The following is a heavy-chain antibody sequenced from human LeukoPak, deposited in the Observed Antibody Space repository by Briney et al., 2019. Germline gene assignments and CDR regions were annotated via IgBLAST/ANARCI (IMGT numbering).Heavy chain of an antibody. V-gene: IGHV3-7*03. CDR2: INQDGSEK. Sequence: GGSLRLSCAASGFTFSHHHIHWVRQAPGKGLEWVANINQDGSEKYFVDSVKGRSTISRDNAKDSLYLQMNSLRTEDTAVYFCSTLDAIVIPAADHATSYYYYMDVWGKGTTVTVSS. D-gene: IGHD2-8*01. J-gene: IGHJ6*03. CDR1: GFTFSHHH. CDR3: STLDAIVIPAADHATSYYYYMDV.